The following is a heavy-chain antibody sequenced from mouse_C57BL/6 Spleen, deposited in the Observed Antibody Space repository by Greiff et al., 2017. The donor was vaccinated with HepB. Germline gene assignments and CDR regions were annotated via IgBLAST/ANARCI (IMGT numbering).Heavy chain of an antibody. V-gene: IGHV1-18*01. Sequence: EVQLVESGPELVKPGASVKIPCKASGYTFTDYNMDWVKQSHGKSLEWIGDINPNNGGTIYNQKFKGKATLTVDKSSSTAYMELRSLTSEDTAVYYCARRQLRLRGFAYWGQGTLVTVSA. CDR2: INPNNGGT. CDR3: ARRQLRLRGFAY. J-gene: IGHJ3*01. D-gene: IGHD3-2*02. CDR1: GYTFTDYN.